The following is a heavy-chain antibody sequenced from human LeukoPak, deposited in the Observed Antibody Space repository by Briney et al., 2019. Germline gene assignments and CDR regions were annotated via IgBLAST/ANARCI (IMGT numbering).Heavy chain of an antibody. Sequence: PGRSLRLSCAASGFSFSSYSMNWVRQAPGKGLEWVSTISGSGGSTYYADSVKGRFTISRDNSKNTLYLQMNSLRGEDTALYYCAQPFYSSGWYPDYWGQGTLVTVSS. CDR1: GFSFSSYS. CDR3: AQPFYSSGWYPDY. D-gene: IGHD6-19*01. J-gene: IGHJ4*02. V-gene: IGHV3-23*01. CDR2: ISGSGGST.